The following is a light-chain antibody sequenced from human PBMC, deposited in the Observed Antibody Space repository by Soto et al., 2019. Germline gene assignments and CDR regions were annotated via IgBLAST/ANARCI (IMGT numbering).Light chain of an antibody. CDR2: DAS. CDR3: QQYNSWGT. J-gene: IGKJ3*01. Sequence: DIQMTQSPSTLSASVGDRVTITCRASQSISSWLAWYQQKPGKAPKLLIYDASSLESGVPSRFSGSGSGTEFTLTISSLQPDDFATYYCQQYNSWGTFGPGTKVDIK. CDR1: QSISSW. V-gene: IGKV1-5*01.